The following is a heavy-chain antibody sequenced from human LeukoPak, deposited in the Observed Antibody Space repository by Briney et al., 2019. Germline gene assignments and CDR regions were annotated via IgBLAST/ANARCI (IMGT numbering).Heavy chain of an antibody. V-gene: IGHV3-23*01. Sequence: GGSLRLSCAASGFTFSNYAMRWVRQAPGKGLEWVSGISGSGDSTYYADSVKGRFTISRDNSKNTLYLQMNSLRAEDTAVYYCARSTYGEFDYWGQGTLVTVSS. CDR2: ISGSGDST. CDR1: GFTFSNYA. D-gene: IGHD4-17*01. J-gene: IGHJ4*02. CDR3: ARSTYGEFDY.